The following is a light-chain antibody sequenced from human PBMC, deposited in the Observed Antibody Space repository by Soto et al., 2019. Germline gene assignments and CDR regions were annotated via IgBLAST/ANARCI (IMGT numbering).Light chain of an antibody. CDR1: QNINEY. Sequence: EIVLPQSPATLSLSPGERATLSCRASQNINEYLIWYQQKPGQAPRLLIHDASKRATGIPARFSGSGSRTDFTLTTSSLEPEDFVVYYCQQRRDWPLTFGGGTKVE. CDR3: QQRRDWPLT. V-gene: IGKV3-11*01. J-gene: IGKJ4*01. CDR2: DAS.